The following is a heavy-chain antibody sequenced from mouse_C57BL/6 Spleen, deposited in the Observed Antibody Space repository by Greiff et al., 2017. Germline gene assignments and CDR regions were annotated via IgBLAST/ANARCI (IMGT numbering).Heavy chain of an antibody. Sequence: EVHLVESGGGLVKPGGSLKLSCAASGFTFSSYAMSWVRQTPEKRLEWVATISDGGSYTYYPDNVKGRFTISRDNAKNNLYLQMSHLKSEDTAMYYCARDSDGYYGYWGQGTTLTVSS. CDR2: ISDGGSYT. CDR1: GFTFSSYA. V-gene: IGHV5-4*01. CDR3: ARDSDGYYGY. J-gene: IGHJ2*01. D-gene: IGHD2-3*01.